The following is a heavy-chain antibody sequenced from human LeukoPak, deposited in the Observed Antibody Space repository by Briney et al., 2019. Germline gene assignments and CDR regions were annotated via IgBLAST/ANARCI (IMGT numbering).Heavy chain of an antibody. CDR3: AKKLPWASYYFDF. CDR1: GWTLSNYD. J-gene: IGHJ4*02. D-gene: IGHD3-16*01. V-gene: IGHV3-23*01. CDR2: VGSGGYT. Sequence: GGSLRLSYIASGWTLSNYDMTWVRQTPGKGLDYVSSVGSGGYTFSAGSVTGRFSLSRDISQNTVYLQMNSLSAEDTPMYLCAKKLPWASYYFDFWGQGTLVTVSS.